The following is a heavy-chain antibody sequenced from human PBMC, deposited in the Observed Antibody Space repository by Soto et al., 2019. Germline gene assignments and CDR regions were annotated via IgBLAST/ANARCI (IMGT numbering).Heavy chain of an antibody. CDR2: IYPGDSDT. CDR3: ARRLKAVAAHVGAYYFDY. J-gene: IGHJ4*02. V-gene: IGHV5-51*01. Sequence: PGESLKISCKGSGYSFTSYWIGWVRQMPGKGLEWMGIIYPGDSDTRYSPSFQGQVTISADKSISTAYLQWSSLKASDTAMYYCARRLKAVAAHVGAYYFDYWCQGTLVTVSS. CDR1: GYSFTSYW. D-gene: IGHD6-19*01.